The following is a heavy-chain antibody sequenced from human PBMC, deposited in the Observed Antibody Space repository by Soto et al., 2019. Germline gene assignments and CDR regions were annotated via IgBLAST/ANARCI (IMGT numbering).Heavy chain of an antibody. CDR2: ITGSSAKM. Sequence: GGSLRLSCAASGYIFSSYAINWVRQAPGKGLEWVSSITGSSAKMYYTDSVKGRFTISRDNVKRSVFLQMNSLRAEDTAVYYCARDQDGYNHRNHFDSWGQGTLVTVSS. D-gene: IGHD5-12*01. J-gene: IGHJ4*02. CDR1: GYIFSSYA. CDR3: ARDQDGYNHRNHFDS. V-gene: IGHV3-21*01.